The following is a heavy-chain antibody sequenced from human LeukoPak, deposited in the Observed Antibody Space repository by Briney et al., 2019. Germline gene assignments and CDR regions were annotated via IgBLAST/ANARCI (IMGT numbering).Heavy chain of an antibody. J-gene: IGHJ5*02. Sequence: ASVKVSCKASGYTFTGYYMHWVRQAPGQGLEWMGWINPNSGGTNYAQKFQGRVTMTRDTSISTVYMELSRLRSDDTAVYYCARDFRKGYCSSTSCYAPSGWFDPWGQGTLVTVSS. D-gene: IGHD2-2*01. V-gene: IGHV1-2*02. CDR2: INPNSGGT. CDR3: ARDFRKGYCSSTSCYAPSGWFDP. CDR1: GYTFTGYY.